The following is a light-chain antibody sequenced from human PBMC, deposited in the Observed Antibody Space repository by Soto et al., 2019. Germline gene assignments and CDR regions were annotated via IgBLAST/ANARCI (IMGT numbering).Light chain of an antibody. CDR1: QSVSIW. V-gene: IGKV1-5*03. J-gene: IGKJ1*01. CDR2: KSS. Sequence: DIQMTQYPSTLSASEGDRVTISCRASQSVSIWLAWYQQKAGRAPKLLIYKSSILESGVPSRFSGSGSGTEFTLTISILQPDDFATYYCQQFNTSPWTFGQGTKVDI. CDR3: QQFNTSPWT.